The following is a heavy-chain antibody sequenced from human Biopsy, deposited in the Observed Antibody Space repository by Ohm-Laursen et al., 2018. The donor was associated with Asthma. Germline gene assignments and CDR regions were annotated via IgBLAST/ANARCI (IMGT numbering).Heavy chain of an antibody. D-gene: IGHD1-1*01. CDR2: ISKDASTQ. Sequence: SLRLSCAASGFSFSNFAIHWVRHAPGKGLEWVGVISKDASTQDYADSVKGRFTMARDNSKNTLDLQMNSLREEDTAVYYCVRDGTDDAFDIWGQGTVVSVSS. CDR1: GFSFSNFA. J-gene: IGHJ3*02. V-gene: IGHV3-30*01. CDR3: VRDGTDDAFDI.